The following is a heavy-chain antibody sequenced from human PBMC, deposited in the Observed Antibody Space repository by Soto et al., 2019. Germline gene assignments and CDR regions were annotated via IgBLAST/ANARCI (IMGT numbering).Heavy chain of an antibody. Sequence: GGSLRLSCAASGFTFSSYAMSWVRQAPGKGLEWVSAISGSGGSTYYADSVKGRFTISRDNSKNTLYLQMNSLRAEDTAVYYCARDLSAPGGIAAAGSDYWGQGTLVTVSS. CDR3: ARDLSAPGGIAAAGSDY. CDR2: ISGSGGST. J-gene: IGHJ4*02. CDR1: GFTFSSYA. V-gene: IGHV3-23*01. D-gene: IGHD6-13*01.